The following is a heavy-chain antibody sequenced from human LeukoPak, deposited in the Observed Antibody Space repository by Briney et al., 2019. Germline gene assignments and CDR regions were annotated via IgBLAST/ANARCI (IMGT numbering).Heavy chain of an antibody. CDR3: ARAPPSEVVPAAIQQRGGMDV. Sequence: SETLSLTCAVYGGSFSGYYWSWIRQPPGEGLEWIGEINHSGSTNYNPSLKSRVTISVDTSKNQFSLKLSSVTAADTAVYYCARAPPSEVVPAAIQQRGGMDVWGQGTTVTVSS. CDR1: GGSFSGYY. V-gene: IGHV4-34*01. J-gene: IGHJ6*02. D-gene: IGHD2-2*01. CDR2: INHSGST.